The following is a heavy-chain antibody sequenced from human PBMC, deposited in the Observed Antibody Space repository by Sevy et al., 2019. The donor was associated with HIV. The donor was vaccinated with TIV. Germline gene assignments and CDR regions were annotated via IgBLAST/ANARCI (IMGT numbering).Heavy chain of an antibody. CDR3: AKDYDSSGPSDY. CDR1: GFTFSSYG. D-gene: IGHD3-22*01. J-gene: IGHJ4*02. CDR2: ISYEGSNK. Sequence: GESLRLSCAASGFTFSSYGMHWVRQAPGKGLEWVAVISYEGSNKYYADSVKGRFTISRDNSKNTLYLQMNSLRAEDTAVYYCAKDYDSSGPSDYWGQGTLVTVSS. V-gene: IGHV3-30*18.